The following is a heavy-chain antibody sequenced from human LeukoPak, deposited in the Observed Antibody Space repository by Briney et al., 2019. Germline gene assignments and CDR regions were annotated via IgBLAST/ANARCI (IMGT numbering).Heavy chain of an antibody. D-gene: IGHD2-2*02. CDR3: ARRVQGYCSSTSCYTFFARGHHFDY. V-gene: IGHV4-34*01. CDR1: GGSFSGYY. CDR2: INHSGST. J-gene: IGHJ4*02. Sequence: SETLSLTCAVYGGSFSGYYWSWIRQPPGKGLEWIGEINHSGSTNYNPTLKSRVTISVDTSKNQFSLKLSSVTAADTAVYYCARRVQGYCSSTSCYTFFARGHHFDYWGQGTLVTVSS.